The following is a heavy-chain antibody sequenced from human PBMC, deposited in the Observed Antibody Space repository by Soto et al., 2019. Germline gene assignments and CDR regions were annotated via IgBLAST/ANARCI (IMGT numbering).Heavy chain of an antibody. J-gene: IGHJ4*02. CDR1: GFTFSNAW. Sequence: GGSLRLSCAASGFTFSNAWMSWVRQAPGKGLEWVGRIKSKTDGGTTDYAAPVKGRFTISRDDSKNTLYLQMNSLKTEDTAVYYCTTYTLEFPYDFWSGYHIQYYFDYWGQGTLVTVSS. CDR2: IKSKTDGGTT. V-gene: IGHV3-15*01. CDR3: TTYTLEFPYDFWSGYHIQYYFDY. D-gene: IGHD3-3*01.